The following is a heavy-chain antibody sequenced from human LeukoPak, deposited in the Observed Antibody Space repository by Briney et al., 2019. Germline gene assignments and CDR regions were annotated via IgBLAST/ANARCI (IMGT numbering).Heavy chain of an antibody. CDR2: ISSDGSNK. CDR1: GFTFSSYG. J-gene: IGHJ4*02. CDR3: ANENYSDSSGYLDN. D-gene: IGHD3-22*01. Sequence: GRSLRLSCAATGFTFSSYGMHWVRQAPGKGLEWVSVISSDGSNKYYADSVKSRFTISRDNTKNTLYLQMNRLRAEDTAVFYCANENYSDSSGYLDNWGQGTLVTVSS. V-gene: IGHV3-30*18.